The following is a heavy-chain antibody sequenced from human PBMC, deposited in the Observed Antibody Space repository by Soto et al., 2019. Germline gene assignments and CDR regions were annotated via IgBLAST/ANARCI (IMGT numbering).Heavy chain of an antibody. Sequence: PGGSLRLSCAASGFTFSDYYMSWIRQAPGKGLEWVSYISSSGSTIYYADSVKGRFTISRDNAKNSLYLQMNSLRAEDTAVYYCARDRYCTNGVCFSGGNEYGMDVWDQGTTVTVSS. CDR3: ARDRYCTNGVCFSGGNEYGMDV. D-gene: IGHD2-8*01. J-gene: IGHJ6*02. CDR1: GFTFSDYY. V-gene: IGHV3-11*01. CDR2: ISSSGSTI.